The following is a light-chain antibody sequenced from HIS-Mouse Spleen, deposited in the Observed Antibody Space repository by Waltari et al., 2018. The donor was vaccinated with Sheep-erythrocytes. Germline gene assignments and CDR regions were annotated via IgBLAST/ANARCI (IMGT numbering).Light chain of an antibody. J-gene: IGLJ2*01. V-gene: IGLV2-14*03. Sequence: QSALTQPASVSGSPGQSTTISSTGTSSDVGGYNYVSWYQQHPGKAPNLMIYDVSNRPSGVSNRFSGSKSGNTASLTISGLQAEDEADYYCSSYTSSSTLVVFGGGTKLTVL. CDR1: SSDVGGYNY. CDR3: SSYTSSSTLVV. CDR2: DVS.